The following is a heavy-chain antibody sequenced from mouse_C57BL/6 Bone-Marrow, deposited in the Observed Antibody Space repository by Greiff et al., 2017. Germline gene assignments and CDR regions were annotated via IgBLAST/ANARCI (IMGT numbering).Heavy chain of an antibody. CDR2: IDPETGGT. D-gene: IGHD1-1*01. J-gene: IGHJ2*01. CDR1: GYTFTDYE. V-gene: IGHV1-15*01. CDR3: TRSLRGY. Sequence: VQLQQSGAELVRPGASVTLSCKASGYTFTDYEMHWVKQTPVHGLEWIGAIDPETGGTAYNQKFKGKAILTADKSSSTAYMELRSLTSEDSAVYYCTRSLRGYWGQGTTLTGSS.